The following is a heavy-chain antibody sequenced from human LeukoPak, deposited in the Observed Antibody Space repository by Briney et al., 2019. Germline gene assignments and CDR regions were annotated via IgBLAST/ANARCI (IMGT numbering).Heavy chain of an antibody. CDR3: ARESAYGYYYYMDV. V-gene: IGHV4-4*07. CDR1: GGSISSYY. CDR2: IYTSGST. Sequence: SETLSLTCTVSGGSISSYYWSWIRQPAGKGLEWIGRIYTSGSTNYNPSLKSRVTISVDKSKNQFSLKLSSVTAADTAVYYCARESAYGYYYYMDVWGKGTMVTVSS. D-gene: IGHD3-10*01. J-gene: IGHJ6*03.